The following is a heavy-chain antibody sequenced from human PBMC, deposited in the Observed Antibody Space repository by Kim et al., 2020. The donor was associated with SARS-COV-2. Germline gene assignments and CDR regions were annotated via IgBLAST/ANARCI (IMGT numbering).Heavy chain of an antibody. J-gene: IGHJ6*02. Sequence: SQTLSLTCAISGDSVSGNSAAWNWIRQSPSRGLEWLGRTYYRSKWYNDYAVSVKSRITINPDTSKNQFSLQLNSVTPEDTAVYYCARGVVVVPAASYYYYYYGMDVWGQGTTVTVSS. CDR1: GDSVSGNSAA. CDR3: ARGVVVVPAASYYYYYYGMDV. V-gene: IGHV6-1*01. CDR2: TYYRSKWYN. D-gene: IGHD2-2*01.